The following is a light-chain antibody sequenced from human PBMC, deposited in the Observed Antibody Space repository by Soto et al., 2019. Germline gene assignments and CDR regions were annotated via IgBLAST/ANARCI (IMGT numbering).Light chain of an antibody. V-gene: IGKV1-39*01. CDR2: AAT. CDR1: QPIGTS. CDR3: QQGYNTFWT. Sequence: DIQMTQSPSSLSAFVGDSVTVTCRASQPIGTSLHWYQQRAGTAPKVLISAATKLQSGVPSRFSGRGSGTDFTLTISNLQPEDSATYFCQQGYNTFWTFGRGTKVELE. J-gene: IGKJ1*01.